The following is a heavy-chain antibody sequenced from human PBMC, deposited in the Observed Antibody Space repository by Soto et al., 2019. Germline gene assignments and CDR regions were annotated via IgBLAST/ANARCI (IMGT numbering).Heavy chain of an antibody. CDR2: IIPIFGTA. Sequence: SVKVSCKASGYTFTTYDISWVRQAPGQGLEWMGGIIPIFGTANYAQKFQGRVTITADESTSTAYMELSSLRSEDTAVYYCARHVPVAGYYYGMDVWGQGTTVTVSS. CDR3: ARHVPVAGYYYGMDV. J-gene: IGHJ6*02. D-gene: IGHD2-2*01. V-gene: IGHV1-69*13. CDR1: GYTFTTYD.